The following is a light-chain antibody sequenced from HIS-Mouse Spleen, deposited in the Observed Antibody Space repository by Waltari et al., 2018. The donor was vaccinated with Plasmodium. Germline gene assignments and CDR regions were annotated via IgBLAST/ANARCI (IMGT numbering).Light chain of an antibody. Sequence: DIQMTQSPSSLSASVGDRVTLTCQAIQAISNYLNWYQQKPGKAPKLLIYDASNLETGVPSRFSGSGSGTDFTFTISSLQPEDIATYYCQQYDNLLLTFGPGTKVDIK. J-gene: IGKJ3*01. CDR1: QAISNY. CDR2: DAS. CDR3: QQYDNLLLT. V-gene: IGKV1-33*01.